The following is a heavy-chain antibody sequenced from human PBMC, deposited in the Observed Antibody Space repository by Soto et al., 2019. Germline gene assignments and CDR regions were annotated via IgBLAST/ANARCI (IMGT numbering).Heavy chain of an antibody. V-gene: IGHV3-23*01. CDR1: GFTFSSYA. J-gene: IGHJ1*01. Sequence: PGGSLRLSCAASGFTFSSYAMSWVRQAPGKGLEWVSAISGSGGSTYYADSVKGRFTISRDNSKNTLYLQMNSLRAEDTAVYYCAKGLYYYDSSGYSYFHHWGQGTLVTVSS. CDR3: AKGLYYYDSSGYSYFHH. D-gene: IGHD3-22*01. CDR2: ISGSGGST.